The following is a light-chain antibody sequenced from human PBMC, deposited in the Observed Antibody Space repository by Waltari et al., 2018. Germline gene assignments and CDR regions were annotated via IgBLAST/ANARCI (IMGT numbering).Light chain of an antibody. CDR1: QSGPSSY. J-gene: IGKJ1*01. CDR2: DTS. Sequence: EVVLTQSPGAQSWFPEEGATISCRASQSGPSSYLAWLQQKPGQPPRLLIHDTSSRATGIPDRFSGSASGTDFTLTISGLGPEDFAVYYWLHNTHLPWTIGQGTKVEI. V-gene: IGKV3-20*01. CDR3: LHNTHLPWT.